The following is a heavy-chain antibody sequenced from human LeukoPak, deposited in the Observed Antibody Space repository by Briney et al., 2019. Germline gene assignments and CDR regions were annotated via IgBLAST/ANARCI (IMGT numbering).Heavy chain of an antibody. V-gene: IGHV4-39*01. CDR1: GGSISSSSYY. J-gene: IGHJ4*02. Sequence: SETLSLTCTVSGGSISSSSYYWGWVRQPPGKGLEWIESIYYSGSTYYNPSLKSRVTISVDTSKNQFSLKLSSVTAADTAVYYCVSFSYGSSCIYYWGQGTLVTVSS. D-gene: IGHD6-13*01. CDR2: IYYSGST. CDR3: VSFSYGSSCIYY.